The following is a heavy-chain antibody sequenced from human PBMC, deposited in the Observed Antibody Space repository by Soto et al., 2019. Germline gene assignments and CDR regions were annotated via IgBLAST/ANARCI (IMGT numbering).Heavy chain of an antibody. CDR1: GFTFSSYE. CDR3: VYGYYFDY. J-gene: IGHJ4*02. Sequence: EVQLVESGGDLVQPGGSLRLSCAASGFTFSSYEMNWVRQAPGKGLEWVSFISSSGSTIYYADTVKGRFTISRDNARNSLYLQMNSLRAEDTAVYYCVYGYYFDYWGQGTLVTVSS. V-gene: IGHV3-48*03. D-gene: IGHD3-10*01. CDR2: ISSSGSTI.